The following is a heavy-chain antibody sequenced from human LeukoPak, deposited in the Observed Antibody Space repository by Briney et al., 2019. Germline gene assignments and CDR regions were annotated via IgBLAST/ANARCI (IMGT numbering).Heavy chain of an antibody. V-gene: IGHV4-59*01. CDR3: AGGNGYGALDI. Sequence: SQTLSLTCTVSGVSLSSSSSGCLPPPPGAGPGWIAYIYDSGSPNYNPSLSSRVTISQDPFSDQFSLRLSSVTAADAVLYYCAGGNGYGALDIWGQGTMVTVSS. J-gene: IGHJ3*02. CDR2: IYDSGSP. CDR1: GVSLSSSS. D-gene: IGHD3-16*01.